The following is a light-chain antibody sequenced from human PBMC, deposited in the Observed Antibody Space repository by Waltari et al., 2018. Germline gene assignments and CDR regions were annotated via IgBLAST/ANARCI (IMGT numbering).Light chain of an antibody. CDR3: QQYGSSILYT. CDR1: QTQTKSD. Sequence: VLTQSPCTLSLSPGERSTLSCRASQTQTKSDLTRYQQKPGQAPRLLLYGASSRAAGIPERFSGSGSGTDFTLTISRLEHEDYAVYYCQQYGSSILYTFGQGTKLEIK. V-gene: IGKV3-20*01. CDR2: GAS. J-gene: IGKJ2*01.